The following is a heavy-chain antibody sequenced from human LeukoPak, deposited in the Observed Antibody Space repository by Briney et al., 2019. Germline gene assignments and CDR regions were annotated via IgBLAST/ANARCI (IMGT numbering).Heavy chain of an antibody. CDR1: GFTFSSYS. D-gene: IGHD3-10*01. Sequence: PGGSLRLSCAASGFTFSSYSMNWVRQAPGKGLEWVSSISSSSSYIYYADSVKGRFTISRDNAKNSLYLQMNSLRAEDTAVYYCASHITMVRGVTPDYWGQGTLVTVSS. V-gene: IGHV3-21*01. CDR3: ASHITMVRGVTPDY. CDR2: ISSSSSYI. J-gene: IGHJ4*02.